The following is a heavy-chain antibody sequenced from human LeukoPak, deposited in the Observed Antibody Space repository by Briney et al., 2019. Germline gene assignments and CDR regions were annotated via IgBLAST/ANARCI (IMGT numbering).Heavy chain of an antibody. V-gene: IGHV1-69*06. CDR3: ARGQWYLLRYFDWLTPRYNWFDP. CDR1: GGTFNSYA. D-gene: IGHD3-9*01. J-gene: IGHJ5*02. CDR2: IIPIFGTT. Sequence: SVKVSCKASGGTFNSYAISWVRQAPGQGLEWMGGIIPIFGTTNYARKFRGRVTLTADKSTRTAYMELSSLRSEDTAVYYCARGQWYLLRYFDWLTPRYNWFDPWGQGTLVTVSS.